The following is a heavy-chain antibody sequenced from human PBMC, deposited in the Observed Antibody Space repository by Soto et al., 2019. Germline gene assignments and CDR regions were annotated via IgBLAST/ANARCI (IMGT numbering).Heavy chain of an antibody. CDR3: VKTSPTRDYYYYLDV. CDR1: EFTFSDHF. J-gene: IGHJ6*03. V-gene: IGHV3-72*01. CDR2: TRHKGRGYST. Sequence: GGSLRLSCAASEFTFSDHFVDWVRQAPGKGLEWVGRTRHKGRGYSTDYAASVKGRFTISRDDSKNSLYLQMNSLKTEDTAVYYCVKTSPTRDYYYYLDVWGKGTTVTVSS.